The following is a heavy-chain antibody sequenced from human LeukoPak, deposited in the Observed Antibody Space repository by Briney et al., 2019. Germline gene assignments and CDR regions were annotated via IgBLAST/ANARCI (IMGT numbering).Heavy chain of an antibody. CDR2: IHQSGST. CDR1: GASISSRYW. V-gene: IGHV4-4*02. CDR3: ASPIVGDAFDI. D-gene: IGHD2-21*01. J-gene: IGHJ3*02. Sequence: PSETLSLTCAVSGASISSRYWWSWVRQSPGKGPEWIGEIHQSGSTNYNPSLKSRVTISVDTSKNQFSLKLSSVTAADTAVYYCASPIVGDAFDIWGQGTMVTVSS.